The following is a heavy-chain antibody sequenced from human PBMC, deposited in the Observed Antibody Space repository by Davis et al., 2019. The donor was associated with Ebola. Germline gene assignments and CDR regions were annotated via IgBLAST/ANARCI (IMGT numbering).Heavy chain of an antibody. CDR3: ARVPAGYSSGWYPYYYGMDV. J-gene: IGHJ6*02. D-gene: IGHD6-19*01. CDR1: GYTFTSYG. V-gene: IGHV1-18*01. Sequence: ASVKVSCKASGYTFTSYGISWVRQAPGQGLEWMGWISAYNGNTNYAQKLQGRVTMTTDTSASTAYMELSSLRSEDTAVYYCARVPAGYSSGWYPYYYGMDVWGQGTTVTVSS. CDR2: ISAYNGNT.